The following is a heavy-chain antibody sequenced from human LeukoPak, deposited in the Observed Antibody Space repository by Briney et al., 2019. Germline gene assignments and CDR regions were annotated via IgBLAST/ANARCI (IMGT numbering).Heavy chain of an antibody. CDR3: AKDPTTGTTPNWFDP. J-gene: IGHJ5*02. Sequence: GSLRLSCAASGFTFSSYAMSWVRQAPGKGLEWVSTISGSGGSTYYADSVKGLFTISRDNSKNTLYLQMNSLRAEDTAVYYCAKDPTTGTTPNWFDPWGQGTLVTVSS. CDR2: ISGSGGST. D-gene: IGHD1-1*01. CDR1: GFTFSSYA. V-gene: IGHV3-23*01.